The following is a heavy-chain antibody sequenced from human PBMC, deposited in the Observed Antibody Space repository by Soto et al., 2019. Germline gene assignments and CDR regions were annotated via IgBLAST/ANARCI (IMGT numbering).Heavy chain of an antibody. CDR2: ISAYNGNT. D-gene: IGHD2-2*01. CDR1: GYTFTSYG. Sequence: QVQLVQSGAEVKKPGASVKVSCKASGYTFTSYGISWVRQAPGQGLEWMGWISAYNGNTNYAQKLQGRVTMTTDTSTSTAYMGLRSLRSDDTAVYYCARDAEYQLPGESWFDPWGQGNLFTVSS. V-gene: IGHV1-18*01. J-gene: IGHJ5*02. CDR3: ARDAEYQLPGESWFDP.